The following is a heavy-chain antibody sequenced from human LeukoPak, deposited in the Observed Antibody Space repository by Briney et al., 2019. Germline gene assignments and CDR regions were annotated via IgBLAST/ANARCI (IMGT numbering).Heavy chain of an antibody. Sequence: GGSLRLSCAASGFTFSSYSMNWVRQAPGKGLEWVAVISYDGSNKYYADSVKGRFTISRDNSKNTLYLQMNSLRAEDTAVYYCARDRRIRFLEWLPDGGRYFDSPTFDYWGQGTLVTVSS. CDR3: ARDRRIRFLEWLPDGGRYFDSPTFDY. D-gene: IGHD3-3*01. CDR1: GFTFSSYS. V-gene: IGHV3-30*03. J-gene: IGHJ4*02. CDR2: ISYDGSNK.